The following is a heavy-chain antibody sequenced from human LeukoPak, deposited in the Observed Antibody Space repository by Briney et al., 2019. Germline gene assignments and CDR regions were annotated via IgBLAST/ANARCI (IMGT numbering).Heavy chain of an antibody. CDR2: IIPILGIA. CDR3: AATYCSTTSCYDYDAFDI. V-gene: IGHV1-69*02. Sequence: SVKVSCKASGGTFSSYSISWVRQAPGQGLEWMGRIIPILGIANYAQKFQGRVTITVDKSTSTAYMELSGLRSGDTAVYYCAATYCSTTSCYDYDAFDIWGQGTMVTVSS. D-gene: IGHD2-2*01. J-gene: IGHJ3*02. CDR1: GGTFSSYS.